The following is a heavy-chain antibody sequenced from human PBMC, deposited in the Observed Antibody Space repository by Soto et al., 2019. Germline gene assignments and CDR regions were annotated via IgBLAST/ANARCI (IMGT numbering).Heavy chain of an antibody. D-gene: IGHD6-6*01. CDR2: INHSGST. V-gene: IGHV4-34*01. CDR3: ARAGRRAARPQNYYYGMEV. Sequence: NPSETLSLTCAVYVGSFSGYYWSLIRQPPGKGLEWIGEINHSGSTNYNPSLKIRVTISVYTSKNQFSLKLSSVTAADTAVYYCARAGRRAARPQNYYYGMEVWVQGTTVTVSS. CDR1: VGSFSGYY. J-gene: IGHJ6*01.